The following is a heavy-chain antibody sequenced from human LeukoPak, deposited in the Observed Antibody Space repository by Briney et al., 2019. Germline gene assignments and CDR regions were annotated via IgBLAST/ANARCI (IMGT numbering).Heavy chain of an antibody. V-gene: IGHV3-48*01. CDR3: ARGVKLFDY. D-gene: IGHD1-1*01. Sequence: GGTLRLSCAASGFTFSSYSMNWVRQAPGKGLEWVSYISSSSSTIYYADSVKGRFTISRDNAKNSLYLQMNSLRAEDTGVYYCARGVKLFDYWGQGTLVTVSS. J-gene: IGHJ4*02. CDR1: GFTFSSYS. CDR2: ISSSSSTI.